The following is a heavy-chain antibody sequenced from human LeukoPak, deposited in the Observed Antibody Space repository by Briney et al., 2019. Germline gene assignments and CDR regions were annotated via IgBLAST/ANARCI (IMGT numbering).Heavy chain of an antibody. CDR2: ISDSGGTT. V-gene: IGHV3-23*01. D-gene: IGHD1-14*01. Sequence: GGSLRLSCAASGFTFSPYNMNWVRQAPGKGLEWVSAISDSGGTTYYADSVKGRFTISRDNSKNTLYLQMNSLSAEDTAIYYCARNQGFDIWGQGTMVTVSS. CDR3: ARNQGFDI. J-gene: IGHJ3*02. CDR1: GFTFSPYN.